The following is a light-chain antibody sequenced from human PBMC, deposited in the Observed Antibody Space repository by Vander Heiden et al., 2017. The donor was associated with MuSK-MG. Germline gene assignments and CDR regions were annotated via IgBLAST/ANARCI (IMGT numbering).Light chain of an antibody. V-gene: IGKV1-39*01. CDR1: QSISTF. J-gene: IGKJ2*02. CDR2: EAS. CDR3: QQTDSHPCS. Sequence: DIQMTQSPSSLSASVGDRVAITCRATQSISTFLNWYQQKPGQAPKFLMYEASKLQSGVPSRFSGSGSGTEFTLTINSLQPEDIATYYCQQTDSHPCSFGQGTKLEI.